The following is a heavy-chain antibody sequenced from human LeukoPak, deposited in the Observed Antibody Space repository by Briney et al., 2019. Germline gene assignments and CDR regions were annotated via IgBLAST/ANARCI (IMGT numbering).Heavy chain of an antibody. V-gene: IGHV3-20*04. CDR3: ARRSSGDYSYYYYMDV. CDR2: INWNGGST. Sequence: GGSLRLSCAASGFTFDDYGMSWVRQAPGKGLEWVSGINWNGGSTGYADSVKGRFTISRDNAKNSLYLQMNSLRAEDTAVYYCARRSSGDYSYYYYMDVWGKGTTVTVSS. CDR1: GFTFDDYG. J-gene: IGHJ6*03. D-gene: IGHD4-11*01.